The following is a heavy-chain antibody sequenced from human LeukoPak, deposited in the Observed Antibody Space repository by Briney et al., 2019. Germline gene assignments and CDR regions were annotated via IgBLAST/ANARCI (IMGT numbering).Heavy chain of an antibody. CDR2: IYYSGST. CDR1: GGSISSSSYY. CDR3: GQGPGIAAAGLTDY. Sequence: SETLSLTCTVSGGSISSSSYYWGWIRQPPGKGLEWIGSIYYSGSTYYNPSLKSRVTISVDTSKNQFSLKLSSVTAADTAVYYCGQGPGIAAAGLTDYWGQGTLVTVSS. J-gene: IGHJ4*02. V-gene: IGHV4-39*07. D-gene: IGHD6-13*01.